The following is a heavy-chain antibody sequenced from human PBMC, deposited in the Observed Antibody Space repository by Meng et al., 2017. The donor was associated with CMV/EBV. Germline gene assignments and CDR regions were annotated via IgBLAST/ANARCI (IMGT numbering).Heavy chain of an antibody. D-gene: IGHD1-26*01. CDR3: AKVSGGSGSLYYFDY. J-gene: IGHJ4*02. V-gene: IGHV3-30*02. Sequence: GESLKISCVASGFTFSSYGMHWVRQAPGKGLEWVAFIRYDGSNKYYADSVKGRFTISRDNSKNTLYLQMNSLRAEDTAVYYCAKVSGGSGSLYYFDYWGQGTLVTVSS. CDR2: IRYDGSNK. CDR1: GFTFSSYG.